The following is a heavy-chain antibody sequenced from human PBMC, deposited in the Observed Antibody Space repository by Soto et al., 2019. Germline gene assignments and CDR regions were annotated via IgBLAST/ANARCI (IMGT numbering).Heavy chain of an antibody. CDR2: INPSGGSK. V-gene: IGHV1-46*01. CDR1: GYTFTSYY. J-gene: IGHJ4*02. CDR3: ERAWVKGFWSGRLDY. D-gene: IGHD3-3*01. Sequence: QVQLVQSGAEVKKPGASVKVSCKASGYTFTSYYMHWVRQAPGQGLEWLGIINPSGGSKSYAQKLQGRVTMTRDTYTSTVYMELSSLRSEDTAVYYCERAWVKGFWSGRLDYWGQGTLVTVSS.